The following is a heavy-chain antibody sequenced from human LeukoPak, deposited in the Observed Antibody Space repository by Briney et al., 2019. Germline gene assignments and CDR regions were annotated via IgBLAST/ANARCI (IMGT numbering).Heavy chain of an antibody. D-gene: IGHD3-10*02. V-gene: IGHV3-74*01. CDR1: GFTFSSYW. Sequence: HPGGSLRLSCAASGFTFSSYWMHWVRQAPGKGLVWVSRINSDGSSTSYADSVKGRFTISRDNAKNTLYLHMSNLRAEDTAVYYCAELGITMIGGVWGKGTTVTISS. CDR2: INSDGSST. J-gene: IGHJ6*04. CDR3: AELGITMIGGV.